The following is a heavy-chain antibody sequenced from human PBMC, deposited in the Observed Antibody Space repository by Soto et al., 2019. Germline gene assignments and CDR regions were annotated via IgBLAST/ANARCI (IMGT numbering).Heavy chain of an antibody. CDR2: IKQDGSEK. Sequence: GGSLRLSCAASGFTFSSYWMSWVRQAPGKGLEWVANIKQDGSEKYYVDSVKGRFTISRDNAKNSLYLQMNSLRAEDTAVYYCAEEIRTTVYYYYYGMDVWGQGTTVTVSS. V-gene: IGHV3-7*03. D-gene: IGHD4-4*01. J-gene: IGHJ6*02. CDR3: AEEIRTTVYYYYYGMDV. CDR1: GFTFSSYW.